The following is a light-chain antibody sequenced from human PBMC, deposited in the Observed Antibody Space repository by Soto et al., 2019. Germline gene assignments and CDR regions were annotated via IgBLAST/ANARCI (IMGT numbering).Light chain of an antibody. CDR2: DVS. V-gene: IGLV2-11*01. CDR1: NSDVGAYNY. J-gene: IGLJ2*01. CDR3: CSYAGSYTGV. Sequence: QSVLTQPRSVSGSPGQSVTISCTGTNSDVGAYNYVSWYQQHPGKAPKVMIYDVSKRPSGVPDRFSGSKSGNTASLTISGLQAEDEADYYCCSYAGSYTGVFGGGTKLTVL.